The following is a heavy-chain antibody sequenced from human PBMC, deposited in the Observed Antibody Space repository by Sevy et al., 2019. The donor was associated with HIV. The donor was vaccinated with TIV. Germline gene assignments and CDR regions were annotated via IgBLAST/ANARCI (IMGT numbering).Heavy chain of an antibody. Sequence: GGSLRLSCAASTFTLSHYDMHWVRQAPGKGLEWVASISDDGSNENYAYSVKGRFTISRANSKNTLYLQMNSLRPDDTAVYYCARDWGTPPTAILYYFDFWGQGIPVTVSS. CDR1: TFTLSHYD. D-gene: IGHD3-16*01. CDR2: ISDDGSNE. CDR3: ARDWGTPPTAILYYFDF. V-gene: IGHV3-30-3*01. J-gene: IGHJ4*02.